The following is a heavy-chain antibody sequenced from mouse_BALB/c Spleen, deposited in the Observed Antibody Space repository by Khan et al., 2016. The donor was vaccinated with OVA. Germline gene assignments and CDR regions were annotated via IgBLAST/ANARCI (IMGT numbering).Heavy chain of an antibody. CDR2: ISSGGNYT. CDR3: TRPPITTGVATSYWFFDV. V-gene: IGHV5-9-3*01. Sequence: EVNLVESGGDLVKPGGSLKLSCAASGFTFSSYAMSWVRQTPEKRLEWVATISSGGNYTYYPDSVKGRFTISRDNAKNTLYLQMSSLRSEDTALYYCTRPPITTGVATSYWFFDVWGAGTTVTVSS. CDR1: GFTFSSYA. J-gene: IGHJ1*01. D-gene: IGHD1-1*01.